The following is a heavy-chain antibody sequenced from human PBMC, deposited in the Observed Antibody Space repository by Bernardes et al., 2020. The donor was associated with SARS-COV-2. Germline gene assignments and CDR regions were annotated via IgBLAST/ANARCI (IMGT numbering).Heavy chain of an antibody. CDR2: SHSDGRST. CDR3: AREGGNHLWYFDP. D-gene: IGHD2-15*01. J-gene: IGHJ4*02. V-gene: IGHV3-74*01. Sequence: GGSLRLSCAASGFTFSSYSMHWVRQVPGKGLEWVSRSHSDGRSTIYADSVEGRFTVSRDSGMDTLYLQINDLRGEDTAVYYCAREGGNHLWYFDPWGQGTLVTVSS. CDR1: GFTFSSYS.